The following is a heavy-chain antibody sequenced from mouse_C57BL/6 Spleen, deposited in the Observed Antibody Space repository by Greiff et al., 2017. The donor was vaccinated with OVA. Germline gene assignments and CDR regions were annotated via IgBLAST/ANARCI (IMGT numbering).Heavy chain of an antibody. D-gene: IGHD1-1*01. CDR3: AKSYTTVVMDY. CDR2: IDPSDSET. Sequence: QVQLQQPGAELVRPGSSVKLSCKASGYTFTSYWMHWVKQRPIQGLEWIGNIDPSDSETHYTQKFKDKATLTVDKSSSTAYMQLSSLTSEDSAVYYCAKSYTTVVMDYWGQGTSVTVSS. J-gene: IGHJ4*01. CDR1: GYTFTSYW. V-gene: IGHV1-52*01.